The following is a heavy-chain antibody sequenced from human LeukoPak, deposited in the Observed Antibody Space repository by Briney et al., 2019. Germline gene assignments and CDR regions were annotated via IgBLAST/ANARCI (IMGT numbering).Heavy chain of an antibody. CDR2: INPSGGST. V-gene: IGHV1-46*01. CDR3: ARGRRDGYMLLWEDY. D-gene: IGHD5-24*01. J-gene: IGHJ4*02. Sequence: ASVKVSCKASGYTFTSYYMHWVRQAPGQGLEWMGIINPSGGSTSYAQKFQGRVTMTRDMSTSTVYMELSSLRSEDTAVYYCARGRRDGYMLLWEDYWGQGTLVTVSS. CDR1: GYTFTSYY.